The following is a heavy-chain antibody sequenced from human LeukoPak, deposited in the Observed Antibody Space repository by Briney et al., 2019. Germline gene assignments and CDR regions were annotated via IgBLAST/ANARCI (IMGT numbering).Heavy chain of an antibody. J-gene: IGHJ3*02. CDR1: GGSFSGYY. V-gene: IGHV4-34*01. CDR3: ARGQTGGDHAFDI. Sequence: SETLSLTCAVYGGSFSGYYWSWIRQPPGKGLEWIGEINHSGSTNYNPSLKSRVTISVDTSKNQFSLKLSSVTAADTAVYYCARGQTGGDHAFDIWGQGTMVTVSS. CDR2: INHSGST.